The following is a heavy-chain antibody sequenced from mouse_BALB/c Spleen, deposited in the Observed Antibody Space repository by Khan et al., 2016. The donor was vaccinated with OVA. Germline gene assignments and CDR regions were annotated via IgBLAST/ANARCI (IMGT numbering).Heavy chain of an antibody. CDR2: ISYSGST. J-gene: IGHJ3*01. CDR3: ASSLIYYYGSSPY. CDR1: GYSITSDYA. D-gene: IGHD1-1*01. V-gene: IGHV3-2*02. Sequence: EVQLQESGPGLVKPSQSLSLTCTVTGYSITSDYAWNWIRQFPGNKLEWMGYISYSGSTSYNPSLKSRISITRDTSKNQFFLQLNSVTTEDTATYYCASSLIYYYGSSPYWGQGTLVTVSA.